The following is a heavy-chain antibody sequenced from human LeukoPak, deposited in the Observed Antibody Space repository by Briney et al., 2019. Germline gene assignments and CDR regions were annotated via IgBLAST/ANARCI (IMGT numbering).Heavy chain of an antibody. D-gene: IGHD3-16*01. J-gene: IGHJ4*02. V-gene: IGHV3-30*02. CDR1: GFSFSDYG. CDR2: IRYDGNSR. CDR3: ARGGYDWGLDY. Sequence: GGSLRLSCVASGFSFSDYGIYWVRQAPGNGLEWLTFIRYDGNSRLYADSVRDRFTISRDDSRNTVYLQMSSLRPEATALYYCARGGYDWGLDYWGQGALVTVSS.